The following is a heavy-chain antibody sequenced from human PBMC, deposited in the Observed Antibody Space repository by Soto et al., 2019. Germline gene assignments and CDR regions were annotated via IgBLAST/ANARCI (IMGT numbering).Heavy chain of an antibody. CDR3: ASGIQLWLRRINNGYSG. CDR1: GGTFSTYA. V-gene: IGHV1-69*12. D-gene: IGHD5-18*01. J-gene: IGHJ4*02. CDR2: IIPMFGTA. Sequence: QVQLVQSGAEVKKPESSVKVSCKAPGGTFSTYAIIWVRQAPGQGLEGMGGIIPMFGTANYEQGFQDRVTITADESTNTVYMELSSLRSEDTAVYFCASGIQLWLRRINNGYSGWGQGTLVTVSS.